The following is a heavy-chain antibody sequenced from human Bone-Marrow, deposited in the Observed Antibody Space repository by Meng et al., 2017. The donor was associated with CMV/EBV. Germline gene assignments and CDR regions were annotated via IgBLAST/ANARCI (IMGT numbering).Heavy chain of an antibody. CDR2: IYYSGST. J-gene: IGHJ6*01. Sequence: SETLSLTCTVSGGSISSYYWSWIRQPPGKGLEWIGSIYYSGSTYYNPSLKSRVTISVDTSKNQFSLKLSSVTAADTAVYYCARSVVDYGMDVWGPGTTVTVSS. CDR1: GGSISSYY. D-gene: IGHD2-21*01. V-gene: IGHV4-39*01. CDR3: ARSVVDYGMDV.